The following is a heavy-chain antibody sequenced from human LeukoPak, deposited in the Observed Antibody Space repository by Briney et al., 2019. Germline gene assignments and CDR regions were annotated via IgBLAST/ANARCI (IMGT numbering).Heavy chain of an antibody. CDR1: GYTFTSYY. CDR2: IIPSGGST. V-gene: IGHV1-46*01. J-gene: IGHJ4*02. D-gene: IGHD5-12*01. Sequence: ASVKVSCKASGYTFTSYYIHRVRQAPGQGLEWTGIIIPSGGSTSYAQTFQGRVTMTRDTSTSTVYMELSSLRSEDTAVYYCARASGYSGYDLIDYWGQGTLVTVSS. CDR3: ARASGYSGYDLIDY.